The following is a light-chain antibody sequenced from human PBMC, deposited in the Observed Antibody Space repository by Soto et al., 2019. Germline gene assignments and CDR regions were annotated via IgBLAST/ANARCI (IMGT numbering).Light chain of an antibody. CDR3: CSYAGNSLWV. Sequence: QSVLTQPRSVSGSPGQSVTISCTGSSSDVGGSNFVSWYQQHPVKAPKLVIYDVTKRPSGVPDRFSGSKSGNTASLTISGLQAEDEADYYCCSYAGNSLWVFGGGTKVTVL. CDR1: SSDVGGSNF. CDR2: DVT. V-gene: IGLV2-11*01. J-gene: IGLJ3*02.